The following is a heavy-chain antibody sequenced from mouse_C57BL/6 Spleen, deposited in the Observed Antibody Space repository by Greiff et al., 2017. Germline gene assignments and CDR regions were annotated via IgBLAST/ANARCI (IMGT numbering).Heavy chain of an antibody. V-gene: IGHV14-2*01. Sequence: EVQLQQSGAELVKPGASVKLSCTASGFNIKDYYMHWVKQRTEQGLEWIGRIDPEDGETKYAPTFQGKATITADTSSNTAYLQLSSLTSEDTAVYYCARTRNWFDYWGQGTTLTVAS. CDR3: ARTRNWFDY. CDR1: GFNIKDYY. CDR2: IDPEDGET. D-gene: IGHD4-1*01. J-gene: IGHJ2*01.